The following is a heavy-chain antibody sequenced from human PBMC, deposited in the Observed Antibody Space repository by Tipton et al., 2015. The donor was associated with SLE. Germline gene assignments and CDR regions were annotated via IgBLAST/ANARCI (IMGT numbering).Heavy chain of an antibody. CDR1: GGSITSGSSH. CDR2: IYTTGST. Sequence: TLSLTCTVSGGSITSGSSHWSWIRQPAGTGLEWIGRIYTTGSTNYNPSLKGRVTMSLDTPKNRFSLRLSSVTAADTAVYYCAREGLTAREGSFDLWGQGTLVTVSS. J-gene: IGHJ3*01. V-gene: IGHV4-61*02. D-gene: IGHD2-8*01. CDR3: AREGLTAREGSFDL.